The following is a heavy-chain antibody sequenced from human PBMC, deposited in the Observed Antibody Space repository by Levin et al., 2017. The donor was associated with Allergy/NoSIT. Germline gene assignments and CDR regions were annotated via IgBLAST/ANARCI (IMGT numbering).Heavy chain of an antibody. CDR2: IYYSGST. CDR3: VRAAVACDSYMDV. Sequence: SQTLSLPCTVSGGSIRRSYHYWGWIRQPPGKGLDWIGSIYYSGSTNYNPSLKSRVTISVDTFKNQFSLKLNSVTAADTAVYYCVRAAVACDSYMDVWGKGTTVTISS. V-gene: IGHV4-39*01. CDR1: GGSIRRSYHY. J-gene: IGHJ6*03. D-gene: IGHD6-19*01.